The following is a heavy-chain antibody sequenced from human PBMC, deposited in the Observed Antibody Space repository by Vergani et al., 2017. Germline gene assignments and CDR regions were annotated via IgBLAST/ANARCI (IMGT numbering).Heavy chain of an antibody. Sequence: QVQLQQWGAGLLKPSQTLSLTCTVSGGSISSGGYYWSWIRQHPGKGLEWIGYIYYSGSTYYNPSLKSRVTISVDTSKNQFSLKLSSVTAADTAVYYCARWYSGSYRIDYWGQGTLVTVSS. D-gene: IGHD1-26*01. CDR2: IYYSGST. V-gene: IGHV4-31*03. CDR1: GGSISSGGYY. J-gene: IGHJ4*02. CDR3: ARWYSGSYRIDY.